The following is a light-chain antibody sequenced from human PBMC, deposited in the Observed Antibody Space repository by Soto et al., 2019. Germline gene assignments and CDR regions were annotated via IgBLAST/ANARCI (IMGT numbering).Light chain of an antibody. Sequence: EIVLTQSPGTLSLSPGERATLSCRASQSVSSSYLAWYQQKPGQAPRLLIYGASSRATGIPDRFSGSGSGTDSTITISRLEPEDFAVYYCQQYGSSPPWTFGQGTKVEIK. CDR3: QQYGSSPPWT. CDR2: GAS. CDR1: QSVSSSY. V-gene: IGKV3-20*01. J-gene: IGKJ1*01.